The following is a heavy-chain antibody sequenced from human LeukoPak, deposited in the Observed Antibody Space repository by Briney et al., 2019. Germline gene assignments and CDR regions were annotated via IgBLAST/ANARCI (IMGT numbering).Heavy chain of an antibody. CDR1: GFTFSSYG. CDR3: AIDLGRAFDI. Sequence: PGRSLRLSCAASGFTFSSYGMHWVRQAPGKGLEWVAVIWYDGSNKYYGDSVKGRFTISRDNSKKTLYLQMNSLSSEDTAVYFFAIDLGRAFDIWRRGKMVSVPS. D-gene: IGHD7-27*01. V-gene: IGHV3-33*01. J-gene: IGHJ3*02. CDR2: IWYDGSNK.